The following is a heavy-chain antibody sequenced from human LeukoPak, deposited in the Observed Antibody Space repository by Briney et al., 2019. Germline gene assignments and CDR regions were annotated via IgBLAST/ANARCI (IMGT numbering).Heavy chain of an antibody. CDR1: GYSISSGYF. D-gene: IGHD3-10*01. Sequence: PSETLSLTCTVSGYSISSGYFWGWIRQPPGKGLEWIGYIYYSGSTNYNPSLKSRVTISVDTSKNQFSLKLSSVTAADTAVYYCARVRYYYGSGSHGDDAFDIWGQGTMVTVSS. V-gene: IGHV4-61*01. CDR3: ARVRYYYGSGSHGDDAFDI. CDR2: IYYSGST. J-gene: IGHJ3*02.